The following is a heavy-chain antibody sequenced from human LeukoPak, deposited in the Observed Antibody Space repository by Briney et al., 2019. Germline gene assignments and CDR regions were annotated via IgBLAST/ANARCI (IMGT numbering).Heavy chain of an antibody. V-gene: IGHV3-20*01. J-gene: IGHJ4*02. CDR2: INWNGGST. Sequence: GGSLRLSCAASGFTFDDYGMSWVRQAPGKGLEWVSGINWNGGSTGYADSVKGRFTISRDNAKNSLYLQMNSLRAEDTALYHCARGPLFGSSGPWGLLDYWGQGTLVTVSS. D-gene: IGHD3-22*01. CDR3: ARGPLFGSSGPWGLLDY. CDR1: GFTFDDYG.